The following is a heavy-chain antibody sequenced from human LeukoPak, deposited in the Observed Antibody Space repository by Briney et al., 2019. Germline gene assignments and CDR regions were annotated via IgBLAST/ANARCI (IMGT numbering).Heavy chain of an antibody. CDR1: GFTFSTYS. J-gene: IGHJ4*02. Sequence: GGSLRLSCAASGFTFSTYSMNWVRQAPGRGLEWVSYISSGSSTILYADSVKGRFTISRDNAQNSLYLQMNSLRDEDTAVYYCARDQGSLYYFDYWGQGTLVTVSS. CDR3: ARDQGSLYYFDY. D-gene: IGHD1-26*01. V-gene: IGHV3-48*02. CDR2: ISSGSSTI.